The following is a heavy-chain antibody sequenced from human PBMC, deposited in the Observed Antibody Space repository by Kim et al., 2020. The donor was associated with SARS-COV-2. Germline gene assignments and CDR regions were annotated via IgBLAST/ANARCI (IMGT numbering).Heavy chain of an antibody. Sequence: GGSLRLSCAASGFTFSSYAMHWVRQAPGKGLEWVAVIWYDGSNKYYADSVKGRFTISRDNSKNTLYLQMNSLRAEDTAVYYCAKGPLWYSSGWPDYWGQGTLVTVSS. D-gene: IGHD6-19*01. CDR2: IWYDGSNK. J-gene: IGHJ4*02. CDR3: AKGPLWYSSGWPDY. CDR1: GFTFSSYA. V-gene: IGHV3-33*06.